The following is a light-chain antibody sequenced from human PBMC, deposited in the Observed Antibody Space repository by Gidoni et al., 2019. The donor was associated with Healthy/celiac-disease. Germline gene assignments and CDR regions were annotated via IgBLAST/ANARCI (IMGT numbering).Light chain of an antibody. V-gene: IGKV1-8*01. CDR2: DAS. J-gene: IGKJ1*01. CDR3: QQYYSYPRT. Sequence: AIRMTQSPSSFSASTGDRVTITCRASQGISSYLAWYQQKPGKAPKLLLYDASTLQSGVPSRFSGSGSGTDFTLTISCLQSEDFATYYCQQYYSYPRTFGQGTKVEIK. CDR1: QGISSY.